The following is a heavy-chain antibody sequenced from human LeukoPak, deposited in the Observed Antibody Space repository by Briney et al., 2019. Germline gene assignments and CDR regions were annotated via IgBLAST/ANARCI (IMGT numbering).Heavy chain of an antibody. CDR2: IYYSGST. CDR3: AKPYSSSQYFDY. Sequence: SETLSLTCTVSGGSISSYYWSWIRQPPGKGLEWIGYIYYSGSTNYNPSLKSRVTISVDTSKNQFSLKLSSVTAADTAVYYCAKPYSSSQYFDYWGQGTLVTVSS. J-gene: IGHJ4*02. D-gene: IGHD6-13*01. V-gene: IGHV4-59*01. CDR1: GGSISSYY.